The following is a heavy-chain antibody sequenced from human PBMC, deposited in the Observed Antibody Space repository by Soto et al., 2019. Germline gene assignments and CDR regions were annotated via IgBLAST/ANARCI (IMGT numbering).Heavy chain of an antibody. D-gene: IGHD3-10*01. Sequence: GGSLRLSCAASGFTFSSYAMHWVRQAPGKGLEWVAVISYDGSNKYYADSVKGRFTISRDHSKNTLYLQMNSLRAEDTAVYFCARDQYALYYYGSGSYHWLDPWGQGTLVTVSS. CDR3: ARDQYALYYYGSGSYHWLDP. J-gene: IGHJ5*02. V-gene: IGHV3-30-3*01. CDR1: GFTFSSYA. CDR2: ISYDGSNK.